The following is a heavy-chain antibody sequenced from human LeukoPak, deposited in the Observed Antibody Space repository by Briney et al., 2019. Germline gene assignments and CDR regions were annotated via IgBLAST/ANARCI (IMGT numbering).Heavy chain of an antibody. CDR2: ISGSGGST. J-gene: IGHJ3*02. CDR1: GFTFSSYA. D-gene: IGHD3-22*01. Sequence: GGSLRLSCATSGFTFSSYAMSWVRQAPGKGLEWVSAISGSGGSTYYADSVKGRFTISGDNSKNTLYLQMNSLRAEDTAVYYCAKGQIYYDSSGYFWTSGWGNDAFDIWGQGTMVTVSS. CDR3: AKGQIYYDSSGYFWTSGWGNDAFDI. V-gene: IGHV3-23*01.